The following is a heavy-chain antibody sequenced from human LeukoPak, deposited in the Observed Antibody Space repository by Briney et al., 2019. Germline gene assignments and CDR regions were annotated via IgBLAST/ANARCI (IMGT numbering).Heavy chain of an antibody. Sequence: PSETLSLTCTVSGGSISSSSYYWGWIRQPPGKGLEWIGSIYYSGSTYYNPSLKSRVTISVDTSKNQFSLKLSSVTAADTAVYYCARDFSVVKLNGHFDYWGQGTLVTVSS. J-gene: IGHJ4*02. CDR2: IYYSGST. V-gene: IGHV4-39*07. CDR3: ARDFSVVKLNGHFDY. CDR1: GGSISSSSYY. D-gene: IGHD4-23*01.